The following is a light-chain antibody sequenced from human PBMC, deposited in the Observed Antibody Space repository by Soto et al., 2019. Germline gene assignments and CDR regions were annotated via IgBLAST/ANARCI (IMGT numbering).Light chain of an antibody. Sequence: ETVMTQSPAILSVSPGERATLSCRASQSVSSNLAWYQQTPGQAPRLLIFAASTRATGIPARFSGSGSGTEFTLTISSLQSEDFAVYYCQQYNDWPRTFGQGTNLQIK. CDR1: QSVSSN. CDR2: AAS. V-gene: IGKV3-15*01. CDR3: QQYNDWPRT. J-gene: IGKJ2*01.